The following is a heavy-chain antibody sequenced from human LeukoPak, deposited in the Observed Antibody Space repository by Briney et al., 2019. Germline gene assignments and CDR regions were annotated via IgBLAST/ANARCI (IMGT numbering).Heavy chain of an antibody. CDR3: AKSKNGIVVVNPDY. Sequence: GGSLRLSCAASGFTFSSYAMSWVRQAPGKGLEWVSAISGSGGSTYYADSVKGRFTISRDNSKNTLYLQMDSLRAEDTAVYYCAKSKNGIVVVNPDYWGQGTLVTVSS. CDR2: ISGSGGST. CDR1: GFTFSSYA. D-gene: IGHD3-22*01. V-gene: IGHV3-23*01. J-gene: IGHJ4*02.